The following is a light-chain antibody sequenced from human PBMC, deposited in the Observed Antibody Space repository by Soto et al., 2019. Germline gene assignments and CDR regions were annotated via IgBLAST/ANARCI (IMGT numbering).Light chain of an antibody. CDR1: QGISSY. J-gene: IGKJ4*01. CDR2: AAS. Sequence: IQLTQSPSSLSASVGDRVTITCRASQGISSYLAWYQQKPGKAPKLLIYAASTLQSGVPSRFSGGGSETDFTLTISSLQSEDFAVYYCQQYHDWPPLTFGGGTKVDIK. CDR3: QQYHDWPPLT. V-gene: IGKV1-9*01.